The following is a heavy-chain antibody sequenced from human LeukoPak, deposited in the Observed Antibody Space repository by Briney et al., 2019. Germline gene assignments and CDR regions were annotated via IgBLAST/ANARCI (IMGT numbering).Heavy chain of an antibody. J-gene: IGHJ4*02. CDR3: ARSMVRGVIILKAFDY. D-gene: IGHD3-10*01. Sequence: RGASVKVSCKASGGTFSSYAISWVRQAPGQGLEWMGGIIPIFGTANYAQKFQGRVTITADKSTSTAYMELSRLRSEDTAVYYCARSMVRGVIILKAFDYWGQGTLVTVSS. V-gene: IGHV1-69*06. CDR2: IIPIFGTA. CDR1: GGTFSSYA.